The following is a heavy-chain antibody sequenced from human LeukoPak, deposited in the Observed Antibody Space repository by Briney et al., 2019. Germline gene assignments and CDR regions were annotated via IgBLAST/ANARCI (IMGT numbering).Heavy chain of an antibody. CDR3: ARDPWYFYDRSGYPLDN. V-gene: IGHV3-7*04. CDR2: IKQDASEK. CDR1: GFILNNFW. J-gene: IGHJ4*02. D-gene: IGHD3-22*01. Sequence: PGGSLRLSCAASGFILNNFWMTWVRQAPGKGLEWVANIKQDASEKYYLDSVKGRFTISRDNAKKSLYLQMNSLRAEDTAVYYCARDPWYFYDRSGYPLDNWGQGTLVTVSS.